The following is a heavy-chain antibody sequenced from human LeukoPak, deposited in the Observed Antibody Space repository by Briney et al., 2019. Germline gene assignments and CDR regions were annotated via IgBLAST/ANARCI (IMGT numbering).Heavy chain of an antibody. CDR2: IYYSGST. V-gene: IGHV4-39*01. CDR1: GGSISSSSYY. J-gene: IGHJ4*02. D-gene: IGHD5-18*01. CDR3: ARKAYSYGYALDS. Sequence: KPSETLSLTCTVSGGSISSSSYYWGWIRQPPGKGLEWIGSIYYSGSTYYNPSLKSRVTISVDTSKNQFSLKLSSVTAADTAVYYCARKAYSYGYALDSWGQGTLVTVSS.